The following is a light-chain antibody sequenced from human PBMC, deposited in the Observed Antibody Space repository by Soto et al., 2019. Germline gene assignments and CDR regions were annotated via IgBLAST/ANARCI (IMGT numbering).Light chain of an antibody. CDR3: SSYAGSATLV. CDR1: TTDVGGYNY. Sequence: QSALTQPASVSGSPGQSITISCTGSTTDVGGYNYVSWYQQHPGKAPKLIIYDVSNRPSGVSSRFSGSKSGNTASLTISGLQAEDEADYYCSSYAGSATLVFGGGTKLTVL. CDR2: DVS. J-gene: IGLJ3*02. V-gene: IGLV2-14*01.